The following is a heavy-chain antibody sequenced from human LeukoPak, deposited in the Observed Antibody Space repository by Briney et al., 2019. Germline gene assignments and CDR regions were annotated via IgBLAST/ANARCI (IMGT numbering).Heavy chain of an antibody. CDR2: ISGSGGST. J-gene: IGHJ6*03. CDR1: GFTFSSYG. D-gene: IGHD3-10*01. CDR3: ARVGSGSYYSTLDYYMDV. Sequence: GGTLRLSCAASGFTFSSYGMSWVRQAPGKGLEWVSAISGSGGSTYYADSVKGRFTISRDNAKNSLYLQMNSLRAEDTAVYYCARVGSGSYYSTLDYYMDVWGKGTTVTVSS. V-gene: IGHV3-23*01.